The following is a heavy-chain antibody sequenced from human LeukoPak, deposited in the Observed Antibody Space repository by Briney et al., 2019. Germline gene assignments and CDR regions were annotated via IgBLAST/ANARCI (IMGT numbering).Heavy chain of an antibody. J-gene: IGHJ4*02. CDR1: GFTFSSYA. V-gene: IGHV3-30-3*01. CDR2: ISYDGSYK. CDR3: ARETGSAVGSTDFDY. Sequence: GGSLRLSCAAPGFTFSSYAIHWVRQAPGKGLEWVAVISYDGSYKYYADSVKGRFTISRDNSKNTLYLQMNSLRAEDTAVYYCARETGSAVGSTDFDYWGQGTLVTVSS. D-gene: IGHD4-17*01.